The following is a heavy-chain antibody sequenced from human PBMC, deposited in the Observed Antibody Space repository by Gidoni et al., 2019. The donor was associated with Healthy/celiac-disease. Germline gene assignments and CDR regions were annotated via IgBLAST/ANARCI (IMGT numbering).Heavy chain of an antibody. J-gene: IGHJ4*02. D-gene: IGHD6-19*01. CDR1: GGSISSGSYY. V-gene: IGHV4-39*01. CDR3: ARRAPPKFYSSGWFDY. CDR2: IYYSGST. Sequence: QLQLQESGPGLVKPSETLSLTCTVSGGSISSGSYYWGWIRQPPGKGLEWIGSIYYSGSTYYNPSLKSRVTISVDTSKNQFSLKLSSVTAADTAVYYCARRAPPKFYSSGWFDYWGQGTLVIVSS.